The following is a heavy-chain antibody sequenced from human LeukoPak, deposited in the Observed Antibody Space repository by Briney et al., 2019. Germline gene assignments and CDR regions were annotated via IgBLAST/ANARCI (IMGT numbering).Heavy chain of an antibody. J-gene: IGHJ4*02. CDR1: GFTFSSYA. V-gene: IGHV3-64D*06. CDR3: VKDLEMATITGFDY. D-gene: IGHD5-24*01. Sequence: GGPLRLSCSASGFTFSSYAMHWVRQAPGKGLEYVSAISSNGGSTYYADSVKGRFTISRDNSKNTLYLQMSSLRAEDTAVYYCVKDLEMATITGFDYWGQGTLVTVSS. CDR2: ISSNGGST.